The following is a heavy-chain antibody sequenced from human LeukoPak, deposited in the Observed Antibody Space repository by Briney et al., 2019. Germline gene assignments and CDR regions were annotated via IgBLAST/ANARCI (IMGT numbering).Heavy chain of an antibody. CDR1: GFTLSSYS. V-gene: IGHV3-21*01. CDR3: ARDRDSGSIDY. D-gene: IGHD1-26*01. J-gene: IGHJ4*02. Sequence: PGGSLRLSCAASGFTLSSYSMSWVRQAPGKGLEWVSSISSSSSYIYYADSVKGRFTISRDNAKNSLYLQMNSLRAEDTAVYYCARDRDSGSIDYWGQGTLVTVSS. CDR2: ISSSSSYI.